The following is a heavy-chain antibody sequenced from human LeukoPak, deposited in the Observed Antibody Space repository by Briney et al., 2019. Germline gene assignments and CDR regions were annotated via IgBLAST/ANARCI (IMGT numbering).Heavy chain of an antibody. CDR2: ISGSGGST. D-gene: IGHD3-10*01. J-gene: IGHJ4*02. Sequence: PGGSLRLSCAASGFTVSSNHMSWVRQAPGKGPEWVSAISGSGGSTYYADSVKGRFTISRDNSKNTLYLQMNSLRAEDTAVYYCAKRRFGELSGWGQGTLVTVSS. CDR3: AKRRFGELSG. CDR1: GFTVSSNH. V-gene: IGHV3-23*01.